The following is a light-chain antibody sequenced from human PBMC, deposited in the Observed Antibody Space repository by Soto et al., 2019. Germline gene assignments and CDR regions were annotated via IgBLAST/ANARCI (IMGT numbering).Light chain of an antibody. CDR1: QTLNRNY. CDR2: AAS. Sequence: EIVLTQSPGTLSLSPGERATLSCRASQTLNRNYLAWYQQRPGQAPRLLIYAASSRATGIPDRFSGSGSGTDFTLTSSRLEPEDLAVYYCQQYDASKTFGRGTRVE. CDR3: QQYDASKT. J-gene: IGKJ1*01. V-gene: IGKV3-20*01.